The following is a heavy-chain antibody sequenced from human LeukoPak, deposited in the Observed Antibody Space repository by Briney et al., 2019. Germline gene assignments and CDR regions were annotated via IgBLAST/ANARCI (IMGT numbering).Heavy chain of an antibody. CDR2: ISPYNGNT. CDR1: GYTFISYG. V-gene: IGHV1-18*01. D-gene: IGHD4-17*01. J-gene: IGHJ3*02. CDR3: AREMTTVTPGAIDT. Sequence: ASVKVSCKASGYTFISYGLSWVRQAPGQGLEWMGWISPYNGNTNYAQKLQGRVTMTTDTSTSTAYMELRSLRSDDTAVYYCAREMTTVTPGAIDTWGQGTMVTVSP.